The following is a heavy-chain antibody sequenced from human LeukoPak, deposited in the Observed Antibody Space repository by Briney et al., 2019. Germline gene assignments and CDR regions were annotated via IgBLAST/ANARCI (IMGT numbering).Heavy chain of an antibody. CDR1: GVSISSSNSY. Sequence: SETLSLTCTVSGVSISSSNSYWGWIRQPPGKGLGWIASIYYTGNTYYNPSLKSRVTISVDTSKNQFSLKLSSVTAADTAVYYCARLGDGYDYWGQGTLVTVSS. CDR2: IYYTGNT. CDR3: ARLGDGYDY. D-gene: IGHD5-18*01. J-gene: IGHJ4*02. V-gene: IGHV4-39*07.